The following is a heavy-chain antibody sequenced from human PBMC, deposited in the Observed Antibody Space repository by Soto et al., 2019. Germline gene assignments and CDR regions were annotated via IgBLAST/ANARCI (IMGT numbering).Heavy chain of an antibody. CDR3: ASNYLYYYGSGNTNYYGMDV. CDR1: GYTFTSYG. V-gene: IGHV1-18*01. Sequence: QVQLVQSGAEVKKPGASVKVSCKASGYTFTSYGISWVRQAPGQGLERMGWISGHNGNTNYAQKLQGRVTMTTDTSTSTAYMELRSLRSDDTAVYYCASNYLYYYGSGNTNYYGMDVWGQGTTVTVSS. J-gene: IGHJ6*02. CDR2: ISGHNGNT. D-gene: IGHD3-10*01.